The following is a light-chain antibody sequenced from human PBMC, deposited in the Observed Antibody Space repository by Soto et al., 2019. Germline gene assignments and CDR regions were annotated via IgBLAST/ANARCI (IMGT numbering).Light chain of an antibody. CDR1: QSISQW. J-gene: IGKJ1*01. Sequence: DIRMTQSPSTLSASVGDRVAITCRASQSISQWVAWYQQKPGRAPELLIYDASKLKSGVPSRFSGSGSGTEFSLTITSLQPDDSAMYYCQQYNGYSWTFGRGTKVEIK. V-gene: IGKV1-5*01. CDR2: DAS. CDR3: QQYNGYSWT.